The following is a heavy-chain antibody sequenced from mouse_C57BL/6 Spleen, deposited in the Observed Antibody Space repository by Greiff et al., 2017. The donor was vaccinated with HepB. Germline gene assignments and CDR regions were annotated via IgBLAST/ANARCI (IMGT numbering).Heavy chain of an antibody. CDR1: GYTFTSYW. J-gene: IGHJ2*01. Sequence: QVQLQQPGAELVKPGASVKLSCKASGYTFTSYWMQWVKQRPGQGLEWIGEIDPSDSYTNYNQKFKGKATLTVDTSSSTAYMQLSSLTSEDSAVYYCARDYSLDYWGQGTTLTVSS. CDR2: IDPSDSYT. CDR3: ARDYSLDY. D-gene: IGHD2-12*01. V-gene: IGHV1-50*01.